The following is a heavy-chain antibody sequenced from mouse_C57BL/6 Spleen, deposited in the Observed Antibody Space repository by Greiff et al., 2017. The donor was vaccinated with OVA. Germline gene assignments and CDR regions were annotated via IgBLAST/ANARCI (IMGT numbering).Heavy chain of an antibody. J-gene: IGHJ3*01. CDR1: GYTFTDYE. CDR2: IDPETGGT. CDR3: TRDPYYEFAY. V-gene: IGHV1-15*01. Sequence: QVQLQQSGAELVRPGASVTLSCKASGYTFTDYEMHWVKQTPVHGLEWIGAIDPETGGTAYNQKFKGKAILTADKSSSTAYMELRSLTSEDSAVYYCTRDPYYEFAYWGQGTLVTVSA. D-gene: IGHD2-10*01.